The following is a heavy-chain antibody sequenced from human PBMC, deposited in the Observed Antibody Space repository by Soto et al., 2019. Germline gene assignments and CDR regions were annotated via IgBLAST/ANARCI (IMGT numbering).Heavy chain of an antibody. CDR2: ISPHKDDT. J-gene: IGHJ4*02. V-gene: IGHV1-18*01. CDR3: ARDLDGSGSYYTNY. Sequence: ASVKVSCKTSGYTFSSIGISGVREAPGEGLEWMGWISPHKDDTYYAQRLQGRVTMTTDTSTSTAYMELRSLRSDDTAVYFCARDLDGSGSYYTNYWGQGTLVPSPQ. D-gene: IGHD3-10*01. CDR1: GYTFSSIG.